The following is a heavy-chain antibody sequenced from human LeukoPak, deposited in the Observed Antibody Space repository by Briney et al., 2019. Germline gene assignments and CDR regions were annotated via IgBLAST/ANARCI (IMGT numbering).Heavy chain of an antibody. CDR2: ISAYNGNT. Sequence: GASVKVSCKASGYTFTSYGISWVRQAPGQGLEWMGWISAYNGNTNYAQKLQGRVTMTTDTSTSTAYMELRSLRSDDTAVYYCARVVTMVRGVFRVYYYYMDVWGKGTTVTISS. D-gene: IGHD3-10*01. V-gene: IGHV1-18*01. CDR3: ARVVTMVRGVFRVYYYYMDV. CDR1: GYTFTSYG. J-gene: IGHJ6*03.